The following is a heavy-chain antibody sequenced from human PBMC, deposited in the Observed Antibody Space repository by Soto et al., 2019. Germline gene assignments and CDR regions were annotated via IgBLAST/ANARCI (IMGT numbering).Heavy chain of an antibody. Sequence: QVQLVQSGAEVKKPGSSVKVSCKASGGTFSSYAISWVRQAPGQGLEWMGGIIPIFGTANYAQKFQGRVTITADESTSTAYMELSSLRSEDTAVYYCARDVGFYSSSPTLEYYFDYWGQGTLVTVSS. CDR3: ARDVGFYSSSPTLEYYFDY. CDR2: IIPIFGTA. CDR1: GGTFSSYA. J-gene: IGHJ4*02. D-gene: IGHD6-6*01. V-gene: IGHV1-69*01.